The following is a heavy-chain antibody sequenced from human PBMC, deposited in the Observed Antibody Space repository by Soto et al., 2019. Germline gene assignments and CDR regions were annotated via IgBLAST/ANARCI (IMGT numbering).Heavy chain of an antibody. CDR1: GFTFIGYI. J-gene: IGHJ6*02. CDR3: AREGFGDGLDV. CDR2: ISQDGGNK. V-gene: IGHV3-30-3*01. Sequence: QVQLVESGGGVGQPGRSLRLSCTASGFTFIGYIMHWVRQAPGKGLEWVAVISQDGGNKFYADSVKGRFTISRDNSENTLFLHMDSLRGGDTAVYYCAREGFGDGLDVWGHGTTVTVSS. D-gene: IGHD3-16*01.